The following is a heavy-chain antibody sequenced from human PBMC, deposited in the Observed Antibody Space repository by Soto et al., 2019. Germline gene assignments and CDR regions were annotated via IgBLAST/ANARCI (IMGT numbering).Heavy chain of an antibody. CDR3: TRVGGSVSGMDV. V-gene: IGHV3-74*01. J-gene: IGHJ6*02. Sequence: EVQLVESGGGLVQPGGSLRLSCAASGFTFSIYWMHWVRQAPGKGPVWVSRIDNAGSSARYADSVKGRFTISRDNAKNTVHLQINSLRAEDTAVYYCTRVGGSVSGMDVWGQGTTVTVSS. CDR2: IDNAGSSA. D-gene: IGHD1-26*01. CDR1: GFTFSIYW.